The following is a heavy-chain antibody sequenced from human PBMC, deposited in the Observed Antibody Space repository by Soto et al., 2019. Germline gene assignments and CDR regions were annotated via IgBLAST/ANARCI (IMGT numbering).Heavy chain of an antibody. J-gene: IGHJ4*02. D-gene: IGHD3-16*01. Sequence: PGGSLRLSCAASGFVFSYFQFNWVRQAPGGGLEWLSSITGTSAFTEYAESIEGRFTISRDNPNKLLFLHMDNLRPEDTAVYYCARDNLAFQGAFDLWGQGTLVTVSS. V-gene: IGHV3-21*01. CDR2: ITGTSAFT. CDR3: ARDNLAFQGAFDL. CDR1: GFVFSYFQ.